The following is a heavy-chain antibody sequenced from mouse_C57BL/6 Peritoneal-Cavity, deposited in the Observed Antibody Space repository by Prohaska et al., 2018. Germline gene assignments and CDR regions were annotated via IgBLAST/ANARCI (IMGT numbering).Heavy chain of an antibody. CDR1: GSTFTDYY. CDR2: IYPGSGNT. J-gene: IGHJ1*03. CDR3: ENYYESSYGYFDV. D-gene: IGHD1-1*01. V-gene: IGHV1-76*01. Sequence: SVKLSCKASGSTFTDYYINWVKQRPGQGLEWIARIYPGSGNTYYNEKFKGKATLTAEKSSSTAYMQLSSLTSEDSAIYFSENYYESSYGYFDVWGKGTTVTV.